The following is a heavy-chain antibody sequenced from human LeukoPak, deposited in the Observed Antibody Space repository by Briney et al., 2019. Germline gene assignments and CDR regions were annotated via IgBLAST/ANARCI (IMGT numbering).Heavy chain of an antibody. Sequence: ASVKVACKASGYTFTGYYMHWVRQAPGQGLEWMGWINPNSGGTNYAQKFQGRVTMTRDTSLSTVYMELSRLRSDDTAVYYCATQATSGWHFSWGQGTLVTVSS. J-gene: IGHJ5*02. CDR1: GYTFTGYY. CDR2: INPNSGGT. D-gene: IGHD6-19*01. V-gene: IGHV1-2*02. CDR3: ATQATSGWHFS.